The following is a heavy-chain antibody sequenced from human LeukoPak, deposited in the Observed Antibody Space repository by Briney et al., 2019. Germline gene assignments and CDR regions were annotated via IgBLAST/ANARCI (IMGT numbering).Heavy chain of an antibody. CDR3: ARAEVWGGYYMDV. Sequence: SETLSLTCTVSGGSISSYYWSWIRQPPGKGLEWIGYIYYSGSTNYNPSLKSRVTISVDTSKNQFSLKPSSVTAADTAVYYCARAEVWGGYYMDVWGKGTTVTVSS. D-gene: IGHD3-16*01. CDR1: GGSISSYY. J-gene: IGHJ6*03. V-gene: IGHV4-59*01. CDR2: IYYSGST.